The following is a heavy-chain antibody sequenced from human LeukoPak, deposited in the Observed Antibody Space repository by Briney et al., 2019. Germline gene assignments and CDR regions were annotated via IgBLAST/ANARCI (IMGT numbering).Heavy chain of an antibody. CDR1: GYTFTGYY. Sequence: ASVKVSCKASGYTFTGYYMHWVRQAPGQGLEWMGWINPNSGGTNYAQKFQGRVTMTRDTSISTAYMELSRLRSDDTAVYYCARGTYYYDSSGYGSGIDCWGQGTLVTVSS. D-gene: IGHD3-22*01. V-gene: IGHV1-2*02. J-gene: IGHJ4*02. CDR2: INPNSGGT. CDR3: ARGTYYYDSSGYGSGIDC.